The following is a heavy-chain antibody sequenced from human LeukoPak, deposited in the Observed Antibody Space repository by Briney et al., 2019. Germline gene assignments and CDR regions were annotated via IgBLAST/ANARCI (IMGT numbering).Heavy chain of an antibody. CDR1: GGSISSSSYY. J-gene: IGHJ4*02. CDR3: ARRVYGTSHYY. Sequence: SSETLSLTCTVSGGSISSSSYYWGWIRQPPGKGLEWIGSIYYSGSTYYNPSLKSRVTISVDTSKNQFTLKLSSVTAADTALYYCARRVYGTSHYYWGQGTLVTVSS. V-gene: IGHV4-39*01. D-gene: IGHD5/OR15-5a*01. CDR2: IYYSGST.